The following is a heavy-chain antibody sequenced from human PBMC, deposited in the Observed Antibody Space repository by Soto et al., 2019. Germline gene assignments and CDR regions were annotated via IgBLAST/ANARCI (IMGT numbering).Heavy chain of an antibody. CDR2: INHSGST. J-gene: IGHJ6*02. Sequence: SETLSLTCAAYGGSFSGYYWSWIRQPPGKGLEWIGEINHSGSTNYNPSLKSRVTISVDTSKNQFSLKLSSVTAADTAVYYCARWDSGYSSSWFYYYYGMDVWGQGTTVTVS. D-gene: IGHD6-13*01. CDR1: GGSFSGYY. V-gene: IGHV4-34*01. CDR3: ARWDSGYSSSWFYYYYGMDV.